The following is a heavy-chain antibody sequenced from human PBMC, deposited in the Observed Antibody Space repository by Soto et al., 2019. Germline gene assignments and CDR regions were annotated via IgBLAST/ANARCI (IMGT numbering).Heavy chain of an antibody. Sequence: EPLSLTGAVYGACFSGCYCCWVRLRPGKGLEWIGEINHSGSTNYNPSLKSRVTISVDTSKNQFSLKLSYVTAADTAVYYCERGRGYLYYYYGMDVWGQGTTVTVSS. CDR1: GACFSGCY. CDR2: INHSGST. V-gene: IGHV4-34*01. CDR3: ERGRGYLYYYYGMDV. J-gene: IGHJ6*02. D-gene: IGHD3-16*02.